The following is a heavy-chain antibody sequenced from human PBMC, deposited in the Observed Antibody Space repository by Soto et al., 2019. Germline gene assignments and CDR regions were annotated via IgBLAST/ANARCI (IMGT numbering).Heavy chain of an antibody. CDR3: AREGPGGTWFDP. CDR1: GFTFSSYS. D-gene: IGHD1-1*01. Sequence: VQLVESGGGLVNPGGSLRLSCAASGFTFSSYSMNWVRQAPGKGLEWVAVIWYDGSNKYYADSVKGRFTISRDNSKNTLYLQMNSLRAEDTAVYYCAREGPGGTWFDPWGQGTLVTVSS. V-gene: IGHV3-33*08. J-gene: IGHJ5*02. CDR2: IWYDGSNK.